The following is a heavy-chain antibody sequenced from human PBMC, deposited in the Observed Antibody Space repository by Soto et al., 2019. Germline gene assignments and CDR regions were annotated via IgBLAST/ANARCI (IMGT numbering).Heavy chain of an antibody. CDR3: ARKGPLGIVVVPAAMPRWFDP. CDR2: INHSGST. Sequence: PSETLSLTCAVYGGSSSGYYWSWIRQPPGKGLEWIGEINHSGSTNYNPSLKSRVTISVDTSKNQFSLKLSSVTAADTAVYYCARKGPLGIVVVPAAMPRWFDPWGQGTLVTVSS. V-gene: IGHV4-34*01. CDR1: GGSSSGYY. J-gene: IGHJ5*02. D-gene: IGHD2-2*03.